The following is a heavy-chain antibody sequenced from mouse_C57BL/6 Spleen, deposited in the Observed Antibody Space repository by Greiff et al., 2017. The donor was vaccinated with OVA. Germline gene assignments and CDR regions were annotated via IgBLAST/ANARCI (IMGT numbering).Heavy chain of an antibody. CDR1: GYTFTEYT. CDR2: FYPGSGSI. V-gene: IGHV1-62-2*01. CDR3: ARHEDHGFYDPAKGFAY. Sequence: QVQLKESGAELVKPGASVKLSCKASGYTFTEYTIHWVKQRSGQGLEWIGWFYPGSGSIKYNEKFKDKATLTADKSSSTVYMELSRLTSEDSAVYFCARHEDHGFYDPAKGFAYWGQGTLVTVSA. D-gene: IGHD2-3*01. J-gene: IGHJ3*01.